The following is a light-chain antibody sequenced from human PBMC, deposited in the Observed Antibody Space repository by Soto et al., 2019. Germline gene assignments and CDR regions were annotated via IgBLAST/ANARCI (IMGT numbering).Light chain of an antibody. CDR1: NSDIGTYNF. Sequence: QSALTQPRSVSGSPRQSVTFSCIGTNSDIGTYNFVSWYRQYPGKAPHLMIFDVTKRPSGVPARFSGSKSGNTASLTISGLQADDEADYYCCSYAGAYTFVFGGGTKLTVL. J-gene: IGLJ3*02. CDR3: CSYAGAYTFV. CDR2: DVT. V-gene: IGLV2-11*01.